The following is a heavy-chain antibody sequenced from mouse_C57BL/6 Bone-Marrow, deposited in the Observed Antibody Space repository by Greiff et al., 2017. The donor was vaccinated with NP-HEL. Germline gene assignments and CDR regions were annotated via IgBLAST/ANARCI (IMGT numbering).Heavy chain of an antibody. CDR3: ARVLWDPFAY. J-gene: IGHJ3*01. V-gene: IGHV1-81*01. D-gene: IGHD4-1*01. Sequence: VQLQQSGAELARPGASVKLSCKASGYTFTSYGISWVKQRTGQGLEWIGVIYPRSGNTYYNEKFKGKATLTADKSSSTAYMELRSLTSEDSAVYFCARVLWDPFAYWGQGTLVTVSA. CDR1: GYTFTSYG. CDR2: IYPRSGNT.